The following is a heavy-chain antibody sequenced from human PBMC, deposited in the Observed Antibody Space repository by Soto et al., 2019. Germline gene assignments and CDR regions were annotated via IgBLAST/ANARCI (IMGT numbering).Heavy chain of an antibody. CDR1: GYSFTSYW. D-gene: IGHD1-26*01. CDR2: IDPSDSYT. V-gene: IGHV5-10-1*01. Sequence: GESLRISCKGSGYSFTSYWISWVRQMPGKGLEWMGRIDPSDSYTNYSPSFQGHVTISADKSISTAYLQWSSLKASDTAMYYCARHTTPPYYCYGMDVWGQGSTVTVSS. CDR3: ARHTTPPYYCYGMDV. J-gene: IGHJ6*02.